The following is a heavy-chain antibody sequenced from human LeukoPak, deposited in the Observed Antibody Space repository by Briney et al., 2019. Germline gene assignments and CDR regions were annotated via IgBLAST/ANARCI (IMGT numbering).Heavy chain of an antibody. J-gene: IGHJ4*02. D-gene: IGHD4-23*01. CDR3: ATLATVVTDFDY. CDR2: FDPEDGET. Sequence: GASVKVSRKVSGYTLTELSMHWVRQAPGKGREWMGGFDPEDGETIYAQKFQGRVTMTEDTSTDTAYMELSSLRSEDTAAYYCATLATVVTDFDYWGQGTLVTVSS. CDR1: GYTLTELS. V-gene: IGHV1-24*01.